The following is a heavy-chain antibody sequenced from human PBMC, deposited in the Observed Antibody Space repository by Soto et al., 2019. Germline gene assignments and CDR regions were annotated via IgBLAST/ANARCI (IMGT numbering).Heavy chain of an antibody. D-gene: IGHD6-6*01. CDR1: GYTFTSYD. J-gene: IGHJ6*03. Sequence: QVQLVQSGAEVKKPGASVKVSCKASGYTFTSYDINWVRQATGQGLEWMGWMNPNSGNTGYAQKFQGRVTKTRNTSISTAYMELSSLRSEDTAVYYCARIHSSSSRENYYYYYMDVWGKGTTVTVSS. CDR3: ARIHSSSSRENYYYYYMDV. CDR2: MNPNSGNT. V-gene: IGHV1-8*01.